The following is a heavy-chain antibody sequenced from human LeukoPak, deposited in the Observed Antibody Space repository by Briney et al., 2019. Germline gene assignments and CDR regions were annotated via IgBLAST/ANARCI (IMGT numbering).Heavy chain of an antibody. D-gene: IGHD6-19*01. CDR2: MYPNSGNT. CDR3: ARGPYSSGWYSDY. Sequence: ASVKVSCKASGYTFTSYDINWVRQATGQGLEWMGWMYPNSGNTGYAQKFQGRVTVTRNTSISTAYMELSSLRSEDTAVYYCARGPYSSGWYSDYWGQGTLVTVSS. CDR1: GYTFTSYD. V-gene: IGHV1-8*01. J-gene: IGHJ4*02.